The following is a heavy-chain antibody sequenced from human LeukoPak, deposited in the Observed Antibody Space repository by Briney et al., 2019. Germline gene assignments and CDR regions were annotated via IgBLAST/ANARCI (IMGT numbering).Heavy chain of an antibody. J-gene: IGHJ4*02. CDR3: ARSSFIAAAGYFY. V-gene: IGHV1-8*01. Sequence: ASVKVSCMASGYTFTSYDINWVRQATGQGLEWMGWMNPNSGNTGYAQKFQGRVTMTRNTSISTAYMELSSLRSEDTAVYYCARSSFIAAAGYFYWGQGTLVTVSS. D-gene: IGHD6-13*01. CDR1: GYTFTSYD. CDR2: MNPNSGNT.